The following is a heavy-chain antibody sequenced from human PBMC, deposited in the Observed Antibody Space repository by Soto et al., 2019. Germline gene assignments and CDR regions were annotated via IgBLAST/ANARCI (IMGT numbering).Heavy chain of an antibody. CDR1: GGSISSYY. CDR3: AKNYGNAFDI. D-gene: IGHD3-10*01. J-gene: IGHJ3*02. V-gene: IGHV4-59*01. Sequence: QVQLQESGPGLVKPSETLSLTCTVSGGSISSYYWSWIRQPPGKGLEWIGYIYYSGSTNYNPSLKSRVTTSVHTSKNQFSLKLSSVTAADTAVYYCAKNYGNAFDIWGQGTMVTVSS. CDR2: IYYSGST.